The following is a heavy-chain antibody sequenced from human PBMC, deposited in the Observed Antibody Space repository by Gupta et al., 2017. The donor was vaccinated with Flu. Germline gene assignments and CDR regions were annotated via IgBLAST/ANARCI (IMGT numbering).Heavy chain of an antibody. CDR3: ARLGGYCSGGSCHGFYGMDV. Sequence: QLQLQESGPGLVKPSETLSLTCTVSGGSISSTSYTWGWIRQPPGKGLEWIGCFYYSGNTYYNPSLESRITISVDTSKNQFSLKVNSVTAADTALYYCARLGGYCSGGSCHGFYGMDVWGQGTTVTVSS. CDR1: GGSISSTSYT. D-gene: IGHD2-15*01. V-gene: IGHV4-39*01. J-gene: IGHJ6*02. CDR2: FYYSGNT.